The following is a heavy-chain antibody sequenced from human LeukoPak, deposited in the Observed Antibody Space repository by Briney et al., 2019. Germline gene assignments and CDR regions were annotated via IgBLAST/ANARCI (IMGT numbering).Heavy chain of an antibody. CDR2: ISWDGSST. J-gene: IGHJ4*02. CDR1: GFTFDDYT. V-gene: IGHV3-43*01. D-gene: IGHD2-2*02. CDR3: AKESGPDTLDY. Sequence: GGSLRLSCAASGFTFDDYTMHWVRQAPGQGLEWVSLISWDGSSTDYTDPVKGRFTISRDNSKNSLYLQMNSLRTEDTALYYCAKESGPDTLDYWGQGTLVTVSS.